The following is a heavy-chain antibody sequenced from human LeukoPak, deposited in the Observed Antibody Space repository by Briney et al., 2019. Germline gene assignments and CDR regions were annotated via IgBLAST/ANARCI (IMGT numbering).Heavy chain of an antibody. V-gene: IGHV4-34*01. CDR3: ARGLDTYESGVD. D-gene: IGHD1-26*01. J-gene: IGHJ4*02. Sequence: SATLSLTCAVYGGSFSGYYCTWIRQAPGKGLEWIGEIHPSGSTNYNPSLMSRVSLSLDTSKNQFSLRLSSVTAADTAVYFCARGLDTYESGVDWGQGTLVTVSS. CDR1: GGSFSGYY. CDR2: IHPSGST.